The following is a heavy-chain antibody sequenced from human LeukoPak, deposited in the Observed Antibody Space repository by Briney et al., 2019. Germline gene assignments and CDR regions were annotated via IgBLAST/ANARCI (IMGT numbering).Heavy chain of an antibody. CDR1: GGSISNYY. CDR3: ARGVAGTYY. CDR2: IYYSGNT. J-gene: IGHJ4*02. V-gene: IGHV4-59*01. Sequence: SETLSLTCTVSGGSISNYYWSWIRQPPGKGLEWIGYIYYSGNTNYNPSLKSRVTLSVDTSKNQFSLKLRSVTAADTAVYYCARGVAGTYYWGQGTLVTVSS. D-gene: IGHD6-19*01.